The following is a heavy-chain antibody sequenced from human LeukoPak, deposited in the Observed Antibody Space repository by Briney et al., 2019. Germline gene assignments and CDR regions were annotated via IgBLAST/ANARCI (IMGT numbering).Heavy chain of an antibody. CDR2: INQVGSEK. J-gene: IGHJ4*02. CDR1: GFTFSHYW. D-gene: IGHD2-2*02. V-gene: IGHV3-7*01. CDR3: ASSPYCSSTSCYKIRGYYFDY. Sequence: GGSLRLSCAASGFTFSHYWTTWVRQAPGKGLEWVANINQVGSEKYYVDSVKGRFTISRDNAKNSLYLQMNSLRVEDTAVYYCASSPYCSSTSCYKIRGYYFDYWGQGTLVTVSS.